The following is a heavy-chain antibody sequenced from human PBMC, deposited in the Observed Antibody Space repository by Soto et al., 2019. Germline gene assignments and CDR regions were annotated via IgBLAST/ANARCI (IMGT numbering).Heavy chain of an antibody. CDR3: ARESEDLTSNFDY. V-gene: IGHV3-21*06. Sequence: GGSLRLSCAASGFTFTRYSMNWVRQAPGKGLEWVSSISSTTNYIYYGDSMKGRFTIFRDNAKNSLYLEMNGLRAEDTAVYYCARESEDLTSNFDYWGQGTLVTVSS. CDR1: GFTFTRYS. CDR2: ISSTTNYI. J-gene: IGHJ4*02.